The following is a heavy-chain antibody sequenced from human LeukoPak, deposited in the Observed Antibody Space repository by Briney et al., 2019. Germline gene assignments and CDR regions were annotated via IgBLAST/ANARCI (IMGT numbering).Heavy chain of an antibody. J-gene: IGHJ3*02. CDR1: GGSISSSSYY. Sequence: SETLSLTCTVSGGSISSSSYYWGWIRQPPGKGLEWIGSIYYSGSTYYNPSLKSRVTISVDTSKNQFSLKLSSVTAADTAVYYCARLYSGSAASFDIWGQGTMVTVSS. D-gene: IGHD1-26*01. CDR2: IYYSGST. CDR3: ARLYSGSAASFDI. V-gene: IGHV4-39*01.